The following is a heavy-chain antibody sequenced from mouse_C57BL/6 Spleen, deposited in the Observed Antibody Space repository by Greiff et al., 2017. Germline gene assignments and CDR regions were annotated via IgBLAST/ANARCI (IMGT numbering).Heavy chain of an antibody. CDR2: INYDGSST. D-gene: IGHD1-2*01. CDR3: ARVYYGPIYYFDY. J-gene: IGHJ2*01. Sequence: EVQLQESEGGLVQPGSSMKLSCTASGFTFSDYYMAWVRQVPEKGLEWVANINYDGSSTYYLDSLKSRFIISGDNAKNILYLQMSSLKSEDTATYYCARVYYGPIYYFDYWGQGTTLTVSS. V-gene: IGHV5-16*01. CDR1: GFTFSDYY.